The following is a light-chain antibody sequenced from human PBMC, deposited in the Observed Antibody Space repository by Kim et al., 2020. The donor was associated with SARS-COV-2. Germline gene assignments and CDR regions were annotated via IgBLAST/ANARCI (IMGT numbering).Light chain of an antibody. CDR1: SSDVGGYNY. V-gene: IGLV2-14*03. J-gene: IGLJ3*02. Sequence: QSVVTQPASVSGSPGQSITISCTGTSSDVGGYNYVSWYQQHPGKAPKLMIYDVSNRPSGVSNRFSGSKSGNTASLTISGLQAEDESDYYCISYTSSSTRVFGGGTQLTVL. CDR3: ISYTSSSTRV. CDR2: DVS.